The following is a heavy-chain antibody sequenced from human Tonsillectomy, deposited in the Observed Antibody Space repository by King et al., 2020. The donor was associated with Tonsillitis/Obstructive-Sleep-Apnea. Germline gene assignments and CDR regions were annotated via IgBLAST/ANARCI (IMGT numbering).Heavy chain of an antibody. V-gene: IGHV3-64D*06. CDR3: VKSPAGSPLFDY. CDR2: MCSNGGRT. D-gene: IGHD6-19*01. J-gene: IGHJ4*02. CDR1: GFTFMSYA. Sequence: VQLVESGGGLVQPGGSLRLSCSASGFTFMSYAMHWVRQAPGKGLEYVSAMCSNGGRTYYADSVKGRFTISRDNSKNTLYLQMSSLRAEDTAVYYCVKSPAGSPLFDYWGQGTLVTVSS.